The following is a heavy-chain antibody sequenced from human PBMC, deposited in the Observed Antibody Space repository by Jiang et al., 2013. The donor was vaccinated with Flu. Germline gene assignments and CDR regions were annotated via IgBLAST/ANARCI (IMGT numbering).Heavy chain of an antibody. CDR2: IYYSGST. CDR1: GGFITSYY. D-gene: IGHD3-22*01. Sequence: GPGLVKPSETLSLTCTASGGFITSYYWNWIRQPPGKGLEWIGYIYYSGSTNYNPSLKSRVTISADTSRTQFFLKLTSVTAADTAVYYCARDRGSDYFNFDSWGQGTLVTVSS. V-gene: IGHV4-59*01. CDR3: ARDRGSDYFNFDS. J-gene: IGHJ4*02.